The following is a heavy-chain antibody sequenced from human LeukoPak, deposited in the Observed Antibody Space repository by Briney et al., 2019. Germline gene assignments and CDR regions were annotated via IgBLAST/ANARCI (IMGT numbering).Heavy chain of an antibody. Sequence: SVKVSCKASGGTFSSYVINWVRQAPGQGLEWMGRIIPIFGTKNYAQKFQGRVTITADESTSTAYMELSSLRSEDTAVYYCARDLYYYDSSGYYPEYFDYWGQGTLVTVSS. V-gene: IGHV1-69*13. J-gene: IGHJ4*02. CDR2: IIPIFGTK. D-gene: IGHD3-22*01. CDR1: GGTFSSYV. CDR3: ARDLYYYDSSGYYPEYFDY.